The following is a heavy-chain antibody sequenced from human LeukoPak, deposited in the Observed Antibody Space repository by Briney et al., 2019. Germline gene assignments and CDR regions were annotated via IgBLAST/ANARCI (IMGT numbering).Heavy chain of an antibody. Sequence: GASVKVSCKASGYTFTSYDINWVRQATGQGLEWMGWMNPNSGNTGYAQKFQGRVTMTRNTSISTAYMELSSLRSEDTAVYYCALEYSSSSWFDPWGQGTLVTVSS. J-gene: IGHJ5*02. V-gene: IGHV1-8*01. CDR1: GYTFTSYD. CDR3: ALEYSSSSWFDP. CDR2: MNPNSGNT. D-gene: IGHD6-6*01.